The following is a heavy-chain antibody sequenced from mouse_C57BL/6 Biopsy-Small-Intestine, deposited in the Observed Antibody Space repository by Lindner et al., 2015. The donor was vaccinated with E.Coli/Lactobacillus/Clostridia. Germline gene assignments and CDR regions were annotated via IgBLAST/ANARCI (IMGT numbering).Heavy chain of an antibody. Sequence: VQLQESGPELVKPGASVKISCKASGYAFSSSWMNWVKQRPGKGLEWIGRIYPGDGDTNYNGKFKGKALLTADKSSSTAYMQLSSLTSEDSAVYFCARGYYGIFDYWGQGTTLTVSS. CDR1: GYAFSSSW. CDR3: ARGYYGIFDY. J-gene: IGHJ2*01. CDR2: IYPGDGDT. D-gene: IGHD2-1*01. V-gene: IGHV1-82*01.